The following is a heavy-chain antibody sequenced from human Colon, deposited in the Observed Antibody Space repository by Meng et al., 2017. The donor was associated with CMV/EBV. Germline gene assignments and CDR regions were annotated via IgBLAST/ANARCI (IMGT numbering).Heavy chain of an antibody. CDR2: IVVGSDNT. J-gene: IGHJ6*02. CDR1: GFTFSRSG. D-gene: IGHD3-3*01. Sequence: SVKVSCKASGFTFSRSGVHWVRQARGQRLEWIGWIVVGSDNTNYAQKFQERVTITRDMSTSTAYMELSSLRSEDTAVYYCAADSTLYDFWRYGLDVWGQGTTVTV. CDR3: AADSTLYDFWRYGLDV. V-gene: IGHV1-58*01.